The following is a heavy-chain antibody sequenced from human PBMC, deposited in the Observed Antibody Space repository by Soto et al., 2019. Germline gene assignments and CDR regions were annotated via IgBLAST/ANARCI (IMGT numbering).Heavy chain of an antibody. V-gene: IGHV3-23*01. CDR2: ISGSGGST. CDR1: GFTFSSYV. Sequence: LRLSCAASGFTFSSYVMSWVRQAPGKGLEWVSAISGSGGSTYYADSVKGRFTISRDNSKNTLYLQMNSLRAEDTAIYYCAKGRTGTTWNYFDYWGQGTLVTVSS. CDR3: AKGRTGTTWNYFDY. D-gene: IGHD1-7*01. J-gene: IGHJ4*02.